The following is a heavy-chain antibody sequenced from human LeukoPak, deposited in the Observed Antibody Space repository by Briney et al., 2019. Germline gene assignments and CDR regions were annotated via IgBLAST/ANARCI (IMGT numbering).Heavy chain of an antibody. CDR2: SSYDGTNK. D-gene: IGHD5-12*01. CDR1: GFTFSSYV. CDR3: AKRGYSGYDLDY. Sequence: GGSLRLSCAASGFTFSSYVMHWVRQAPGKGLEWVAGSSYDGTNKHYADSVKGRFTISRDNSKNTLFLQMNSLRPEDTAVHYCAKRGYSGYDLDYWGQGTLVTVSP. V-gene: IGHV3-30*18. J-gene: IGHJ4*02.